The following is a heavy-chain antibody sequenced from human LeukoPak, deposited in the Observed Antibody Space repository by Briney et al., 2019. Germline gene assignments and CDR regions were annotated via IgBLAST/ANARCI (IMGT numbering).Heavy chain of an antibody. CDR3: ARPYSSSSTWFDP. J-gene: IGHJ5*02. Sequence: SETLSLTCTVSGGSISSSSHYWGWIRQPPGKGLEWIGSIYYSGSTYYNPSPRSRVTISVDTSKNQFSLKLSSVTAADTAVYYCARPYSSSSTWFDPWGQGTLVTVSS. CDR1: GGSISSSSHY. D-gene: IGHD6-6*01. CDR2: IYYSGST. V-gene: IGHV4-39*01.